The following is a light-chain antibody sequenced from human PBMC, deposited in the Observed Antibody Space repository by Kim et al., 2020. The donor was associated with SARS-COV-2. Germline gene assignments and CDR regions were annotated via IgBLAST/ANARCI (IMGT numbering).Light chain of an antibody. V-gene: IGLV2-14*03. CDR3: SSYTSSSTLP. CDR2: DVT. CDR1: SSDVGGYTF. Sequence: GQSITISCTGTSSDVGGYTFVSGYQQHPGKAPNLMIYDVTNRPSGVSNRFSGSKSGHTASLTISGLQAEDEADYYCSSYTSSSTLPFGTGTKVTVL. J-gene: IGLJ1*01.